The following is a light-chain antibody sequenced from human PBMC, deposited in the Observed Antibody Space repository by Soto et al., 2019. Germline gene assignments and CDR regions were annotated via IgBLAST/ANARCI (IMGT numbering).Light chain of an antibody. CDR3: AAWDDSLSDLV. CDR1: SSNIGSNY. V-gene: IGLV1-47*01. J-gene: IGLJ2*01. CDR2: RNN. Sequence: QTVVTQPPSASGTPGQRVTISCSGSSSNIGSNYVYWYQQLRGTAPKLLIYRNNQRPSGVPDRFSGSKSGTSASLAISGLRSEDEADYYCAAWDDSLSDLVFGGGTKLTVL.